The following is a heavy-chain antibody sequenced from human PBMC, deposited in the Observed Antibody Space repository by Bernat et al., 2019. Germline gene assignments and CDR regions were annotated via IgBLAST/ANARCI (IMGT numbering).Heavy chain of an antibody. D-gene: IGHD3-3*01. CDR3: ARDKGYDFWSGISDVNFDY. CDR2: ISAYNGNT. CDR1: GYTFTSYG. V-gene: IGHV1-18*04. J-gene: IGHJ4*02. Sequence: QVQLVQSGAEVKKPGASVKVSCKASGYTFTSYGISWVRQAPGQGLEWMGWISAYNGNTNYAQKLQGRVTMTTDTSTSTAYMELRSLRSDDTAVYYCARDKGYDFWSGISDVNFDYWGQGTLVPSPQ.